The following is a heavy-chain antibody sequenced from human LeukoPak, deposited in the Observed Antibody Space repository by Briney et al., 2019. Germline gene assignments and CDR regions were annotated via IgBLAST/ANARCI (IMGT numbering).Heavy chain of an antibody. Sequence: TGGSLRLSCAASGFTFSSYWTSWVRQAPGKGLEWVANIKQDGSEKYYVDSVKGRFTISRDNAKNSLYLQMNSLRAEDTAVYYCASSTGDYWGQGTLVTVSS. CDR2: IKQDGSEK. V-gene: IGHV3-7*01. CDR3: ASSTGDY. CDR1: GFTFSSYW. J-gene: IGHJ4*02. D-gene: IGHD1-14*01.